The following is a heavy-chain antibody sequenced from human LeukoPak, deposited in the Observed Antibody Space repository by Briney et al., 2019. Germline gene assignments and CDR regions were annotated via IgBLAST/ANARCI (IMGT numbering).Heavy chain of an antibody. CDR1: GFTFSSYW. D-gene: IGHD2-21*02. Sequence: GSLRLSCAASGFTFSSYWMSWVRQAPGKGLEWVANIKQDGSEKYYVDSVKGRFTISRDNAKNSLYLQMNSLRAEDTAVYYCARDPSYCGGDCYSRKRYDAFDIWGQGTTVTVSS. J-gene: IGHJ3*02. CDR3: ARDPSYCGGDCYSRKRYDAFDI. V-gene: IGHV3-7*01. CDR2: IKQDGSEK.